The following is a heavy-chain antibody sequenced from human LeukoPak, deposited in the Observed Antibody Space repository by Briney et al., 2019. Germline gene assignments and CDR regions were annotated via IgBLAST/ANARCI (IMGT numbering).Heavy chain of an antibody. Sequence: QPGGSLRLSCAASGFTFSNYAMSWVRQAPGEGLEWVSAISDSGITTYYADSVRGRFTISRDNSKSTLYLQMNGLRAEDTALYYCAKALRFWGQGTLVTVSS. V-gene: IGHV3-23*01. CDR2: ISDSGITT. D-gene: IGHD3-16*01. CDR3: AKALRF. CDR1: GFTFSNYA. J-gene: IGHJ4*02.